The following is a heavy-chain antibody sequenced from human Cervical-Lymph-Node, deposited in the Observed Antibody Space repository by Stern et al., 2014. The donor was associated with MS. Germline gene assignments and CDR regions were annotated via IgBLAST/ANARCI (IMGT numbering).Heavy chain of an antibody. CDR1: GGSISSDNW. CDR3: TRQSYGGSRHLDC. CDR2: IYRTGST. V-gene: IGHV4-4*02. Sequence: QVQLVESGPGLVRSSGTLSLTCAVSGGSISSDNWWSWVRQSPGKGLEWIGEIYRTGSTTYKPSLKSRLTISLDNSKNQFYMKMSSVTAADTAFYYCTRQSYGGSRHLDCWGQGTLVTVSS. D-gene: IGHD1-26*01. J-gene: IGHJ4*02.